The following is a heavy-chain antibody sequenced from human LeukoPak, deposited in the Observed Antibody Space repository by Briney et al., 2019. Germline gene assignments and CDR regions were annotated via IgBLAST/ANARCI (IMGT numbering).Heavy chain of an antibody. Sequence: SETLSLTCAVYNGFDSYYFMLVRQPPGKGLEWIGEITYKRSANYNSSLMSRANISMDVSQRQFSLKLTSVTAADTATYYCAVYGGDWQFLSWGQGTTVTVS. CDR3: AVYGGDWQFLS. J-gene: IGHJ4*02. CDR1: NGFDSYYF. D-gene: IGHD2-21*02. CDR2: ITYKRSA. V-gene: IGHV4-34*01.